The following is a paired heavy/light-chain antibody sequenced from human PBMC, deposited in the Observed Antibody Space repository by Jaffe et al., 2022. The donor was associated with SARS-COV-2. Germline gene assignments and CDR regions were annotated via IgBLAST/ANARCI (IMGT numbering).Light chain of an antibody. J-gene: IGLJ3*02. CDR2: GTN. CDR3: VLYMGSGIWV. V-gene: IGLV8-61*01. Sequence: QTVVTQEPSFSVSPGGTVTLTCGLSSASVSTSHYPSWYQQTPGQTPRTLIYGTNTRSSGVPDRFSGSILGNKAALTITGAQADDESDYYCVLYMGSGIWVFGGGTKLTVL. CDR1: SASVSTSHY.
Heavy chain of an antibody. V-gene: IGHV3-23*01. J-gene: IGHJ6*02. CDR3: AKPAQQWLVSNNYYYYGMDV. CDR2: ISGSGVST. Sequence: EVQLLESGGGLVQPGGSLRLSCAASGFTFSNYAMNWVRQAPGKGLEWVSAISGSGVSTYYADSVKGRFTISRDNSKNTLYLQMNSLRAEDTAVYYCAKPAQQWLVSNNYYYYGMDVWGQGTTVTVSS. CDR1: GFTFSNYA. D-gene: IGHD6-19*01.